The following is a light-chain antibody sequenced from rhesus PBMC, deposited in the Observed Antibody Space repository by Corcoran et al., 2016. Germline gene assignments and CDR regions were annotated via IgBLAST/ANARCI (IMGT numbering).Light chain of an antibody. J-gene: IGKJ2*01. V-gene: IGKV3-24*01. CDR1: QSVSSS. Sequence: EIVMTQSPATLSLSPGERATLSCRASQSVSSSLAWYQQKPGQAPRRLIYGASSRATGIPDRVRGSGLGTDFTLTISSLEPEDVAVYYCLQHSNWPHSFGQGTKVEIK. CDR2: GAS. CDR3: LQHSNWPHS.